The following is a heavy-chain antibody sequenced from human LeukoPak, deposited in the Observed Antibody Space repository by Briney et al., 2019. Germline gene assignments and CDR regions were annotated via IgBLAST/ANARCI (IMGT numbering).Heavy chain of an antibody. D-gene: IGHD2-21*02. J-gene: IGHJ4*02. CDR1: GYTFTGYY. CDR2: INPNSGGT. CDR3: ARDLGYSGYHYVPIAYCGGDCYPDY. Sequence: ASVKVSCKASGYTFTGYYMHWVRQAPGQGLEWMGWINPNSGGTNYAQKFQGRVTMTRDTSISTAYMELSRLRSDDTAVYYCARDLGYSGYHYVPIAYCGGDCYPDYWGQGTLVTVSS. V-gene: IGHV1-2*02.